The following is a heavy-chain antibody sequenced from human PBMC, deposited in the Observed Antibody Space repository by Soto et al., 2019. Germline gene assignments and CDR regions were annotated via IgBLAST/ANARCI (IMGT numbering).Heavy chain of an antibody. V-gene: IGHV4-59*01. CDR2: IYYTGST. Sequence: SETLSPTWTVSGGSNSSYYCSRIRHAPGKGLEWVGHIYYTGSTNYNPSLNNRVTISVDTSKNHFSLQLTSVTAADTAVYYCARGAGFSYASTWFDIWGQGTLVTVSS. CDR1: GGSNSSYY. D-gene: IGHD5-18*01. J-gene: IGHJ5*02. CDR3: ARGAGFSYASTWFDI.